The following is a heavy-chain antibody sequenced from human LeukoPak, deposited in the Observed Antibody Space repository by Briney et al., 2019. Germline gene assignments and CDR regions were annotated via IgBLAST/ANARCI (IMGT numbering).Heavy chain of an antibody. Sequence: ASVKVSFKSSGYTFTSYGISWVRQAPGQGLEWMGWISAYNGNTNYAQKLQGRVTMTTHTSTSTAYMELRSQRSDDTAVYYCARDRARYCTNGVCYFGNDKDYWGQGTLVTVSS. CDR2: ISAYNGNT. V-gene: IGHV1-18*01. CDR1: GYTFTSYG. D-gene: IGHD2-8*01. J-gene: IGHJ4*02. CDR3: ARDRARYCTNGVCYFGNDKDY.